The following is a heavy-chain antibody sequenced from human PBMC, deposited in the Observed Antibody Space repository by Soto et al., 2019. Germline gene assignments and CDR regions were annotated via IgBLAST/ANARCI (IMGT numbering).Heavy chain of an antibody. D-gene: IGHD3-9*01. V-gene: IGHV3-23*01. CDR3: AKGSDDILTGYYLSWFDP. Sequence: VQLLESGGGLVQPGGSLRLSCAASGFTFSSYAMSWVRQAPGKGLEWVSAISGSGGSTYYADSVKGRFTISRDNSKNTLYRQMNSLRAEDTAVYYCAKGSDDILTGYYLSWFDPWGQGTLVTVSS. J-gene: IGHJ5*02. CDR2: ISGSGGST. CDR1: GFTFSSYA.